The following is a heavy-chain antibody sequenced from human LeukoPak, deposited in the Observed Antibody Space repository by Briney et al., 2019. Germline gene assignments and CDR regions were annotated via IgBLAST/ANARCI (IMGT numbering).Heavy chain of an antibody. CDR1: GASINTYF. D-gene: IGHD1-26*01. CDR3: ARDIGSRV. CDR2: IHASGTT. V-gene: IGHV4-4*07. Sequence: SETLSLTCTVSGASINTYFWSWFRQPAGKGLEWIGCIHASGTTNYNPSLKSRVSMSIDVSKNQFSLRLNSVTAADTAVFYCARDIGSRVWGKGTTVIVSS. J-gene: IGHJ6*04.